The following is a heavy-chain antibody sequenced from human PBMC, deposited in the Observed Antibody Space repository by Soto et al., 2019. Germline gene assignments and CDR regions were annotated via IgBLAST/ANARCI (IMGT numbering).Heavy chain of an antibody. CDR2: IESRTDGGTT. CDR1: GFTFSDAW. V-gene: IGHV3-15*04. Sequence: EVQLVESGGGLVKPGGSLRLSCAASGFTFSDAWMSWVRQAPGTGLEWVGHIESRTDGGTTDYVAPGNGRFTISRDDSKNTEYLQMSSLKTEDAAVYYCTTVAQSSGHGDDCWGLGTLVTVTS. J-gene: IGHJ4*02. D-gene: IGHD3-22*01. CDR3: TTVAQSSGHGDDC.